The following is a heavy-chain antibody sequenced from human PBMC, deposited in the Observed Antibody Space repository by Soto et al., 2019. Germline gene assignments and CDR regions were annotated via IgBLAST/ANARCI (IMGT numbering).Heavy chain of an antibody. V-gene: IGHV1-69*02. Sequence: QVQLVQSGAEVKRPGSSVKVSCKASGDTFAFYSINCVRQAPGLGLEWMGRINPILSMSNYAQRFQGRVTMTADKSTSTAYMVLNSLRSEDTGMYYCATSYGSGYRAFDYWGQGALVTVSS. D-gene: IGHD3-10*01. CDR3: ATSYGSGYRAFDY. CDR2: INPILSMS. J-gene: IGHJ4*02. CDR1: GDTFAFYS.